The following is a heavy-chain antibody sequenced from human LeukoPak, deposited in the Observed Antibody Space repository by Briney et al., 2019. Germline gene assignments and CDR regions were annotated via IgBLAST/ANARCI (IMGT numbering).Heavy chain of an antibody. J-gene: IGHJ4*01. CDR1: GYIFTSYD. CDR3: ARKLSGYSSGWYPDY. CDR2: IYPKNGKT. D-gene: IGHD6-19*01. V-gene: IGHV1-8*01. Sequence: ASVKVSCKASGYIFTSYDINWVRQAPGQGLEWVGWIYPKNGKTGYAEKFQGRVTLTTDMSTNTAYMEIDNLTYDDTAVYFCARKLSGYSSGWYPDYWGHGSRVIVFS.